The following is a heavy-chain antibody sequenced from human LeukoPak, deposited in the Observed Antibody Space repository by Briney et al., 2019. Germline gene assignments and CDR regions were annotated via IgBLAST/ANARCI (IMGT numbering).Heavy chain of an antibody. CDR2: ITNNGRST. CDR3: ASTYSYDSSGYYPFGY. Sequence: GGSLRLSCSASGFTFSGYAMHWVRQPPGKGLEYVSAITNNGRSTYYADSVKGRFTISRDNSKNTLYLQMSSLRAEDTAVYYCASTYSYDSSGYYPFGYWGQGTLVTVPS. V-gene: IGHV3-64D*06. CDR1: GFTFSGYA. D-gene: IGHD3-22*01. J-gene: IGHJ4*02.